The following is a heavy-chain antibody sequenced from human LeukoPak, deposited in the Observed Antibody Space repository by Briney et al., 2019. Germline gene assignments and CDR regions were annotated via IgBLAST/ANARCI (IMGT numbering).Heavy chain of an antibody. J-gene: IGHJ4*02. CDR1: GGSISSSY. V-gene: IGHV4-4*07. CDR3: ARDTGTVVDY. D-gene: IGHD4-23*01. Sequence: SETLSLTCTVSGGSISSSYWSWIRQPAGKGLEWIGRIFTSGTTNYNPSLKSRVTTSVDTSKNQFSLKLSSVTAADTAVYYCARDTGTVVDYWGQGTLVTVSS. CDR2: IFTSGTT.